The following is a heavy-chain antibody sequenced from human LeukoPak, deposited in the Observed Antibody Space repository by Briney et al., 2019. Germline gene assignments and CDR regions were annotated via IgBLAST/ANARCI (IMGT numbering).Heavy chain of an antibody. J-gene: IGHJ4*02. CDR1: GGTFSSYA. CDR3: ARAYDFWSGYSQRGIYYFDY. V-gene: IGHV1-69*13. Sequence: GASVKVSCKASGGTFSSYAISWVRQAPGQGLEWMGGIIPIFGTANYAQKFQGRVTITADESTSTAYMELSSLRSEDTAVYYCARAYDFWSGYSQRGIYYFDYWGRGTLVTVSS. D-gene: IGHD3-3*01. CDR2: IIPIFGTA.